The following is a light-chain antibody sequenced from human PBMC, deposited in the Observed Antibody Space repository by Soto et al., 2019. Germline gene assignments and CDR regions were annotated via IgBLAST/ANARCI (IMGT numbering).Light chain of an antibody. CDR1: QSVSSN. Sequence: EIVMTQSPATLSVSPGERATLSRRASQSVSSNLAWYQQKPGQAPRLLIYDASYRATDIPPRFSGSGSGTDFTLTISSLEPEDFAVYYCQQRRSWPPTITFGQGTRLEIK. CDR3: QQRRSWPPTIT. CDR2: DAS. J-gene: IGKJ5*01. V-gene: IGKV3-11*01.